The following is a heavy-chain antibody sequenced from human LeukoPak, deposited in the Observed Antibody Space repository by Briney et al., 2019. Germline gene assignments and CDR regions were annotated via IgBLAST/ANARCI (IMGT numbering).Heavy chain of an antibody. Sequence: GGSLRLSCAASKFTFSTYWMSWVRQAPGKGLEWVANIKQDGSEKYYVDSVKGRFTISRDNAKNSLYLQMNNLRAEDTAVYYCARTKILVVLVATPDIPSYFASWAREPWSPSPQ. V-gene: IGHV3-7*03. J-gene: IGHJ4*02. D-gene: IGHD2-15*01. CDR2: IKQDGSEK. CDR1: KFTFSTYW. CDR3: ARTKILVVLVATPDIPSYFAS.